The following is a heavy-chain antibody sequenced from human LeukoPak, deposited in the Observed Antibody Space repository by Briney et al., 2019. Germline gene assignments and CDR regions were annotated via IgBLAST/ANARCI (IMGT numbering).Heavy chain of an antibody. CDR3: ARAWGYSYGYGY. CDR1: GSTFTDYY. V-gene: IGHV1-2*02. Sequence: GASVKVSCEASGSTFTDYYIYWVRQAPGQGLEWMGWINTNSGGTNYAQKFQGRVTMTRDTSITAAYMELSRLISDDTAVYYCARAWGYSYGYGYWGQGTLVTVSS. CDR2: INTNSGGT. D-gene: IGHD5-18*01. J-gene: IGHJ4*02.